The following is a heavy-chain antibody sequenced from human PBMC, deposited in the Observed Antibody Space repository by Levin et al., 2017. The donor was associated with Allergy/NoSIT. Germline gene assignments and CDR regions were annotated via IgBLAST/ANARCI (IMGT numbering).Heavy chain of an antibody. CDR3: ARVAGYSYGYYFDY. CDR1: GGSISSGGYS. V-gene: IGHV4-30-2*01. Sequence: SETLSLTCAVSGGSISSGGYSWSWIRQPPGKGLAWIGNIYLSGSTNANPSLKSRVTMSVDRSKNLFSLKLSYVTAADTAVYYCARVAGYSYGYYFDYWGPGTLVTVSS. CDR2: IYLSGST. J-gene: IGHJ4*02. D-gene: IGHD5-18*01.